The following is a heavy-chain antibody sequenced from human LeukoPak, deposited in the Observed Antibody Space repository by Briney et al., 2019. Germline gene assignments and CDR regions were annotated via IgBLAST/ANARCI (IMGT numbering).Heavy chain of an antibody. CDR1: GFTFSSYS. CDR3: ARGMNYYDSTAYYLPPHDAFDI. Sequence: GGSLRLSCAASGFTFSSYSMNWVRQAPGKGLEWVSSISSSSSYIYYGDSVKGRFTISRDNAKNTLYLQMNSLRVEDTAVYHCARGMNYYDSTAYYLPPHDAFDIWGQGTMVTVSS. V-gene: IGHV3-21*01. D-gene: IGHD3-22*01. J-gene: IGHJ3*02. CDR2: ISSSSSYI.